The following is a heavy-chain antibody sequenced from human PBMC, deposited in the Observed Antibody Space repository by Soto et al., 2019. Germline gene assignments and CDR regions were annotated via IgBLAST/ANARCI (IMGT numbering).Heavy chain of an antibody. CDR2: INHSGST. V-gene: IGHV4-34*01. J-gene: IGHJ5*02. Sequence: QVQLQQWGAGLLKPSETLSLTCAVYGGSFSGYYWSWIRQPPGKGLEWIGEINHSGSTNYNPSLKDPVNISVSTSKKPFSLKLSSVAGADTAVYLRAEDKKFLGSRDGYNYWFDPWGQGTLVTGSS. CDR1: GGSFSGYY. D-gene: IGHD5-12*01. CDR3: AEDKKFLGSRDGYNYWFDP.